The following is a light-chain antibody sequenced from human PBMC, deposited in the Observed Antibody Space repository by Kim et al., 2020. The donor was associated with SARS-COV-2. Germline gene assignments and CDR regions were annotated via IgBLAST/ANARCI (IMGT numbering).Light chain of an antibody. V-gene: IGLV3-19*01. Sequence: SSELTQDPAVSVALGQTVRITCQGDSLRRYYASWYQQKPGQAPVLVIYGKNNRPSGIPDRFSGSSSGNTASLTITGAQAEDEADYYCNSRDSSGNHPEVFGTGTKVTVL. CDR3: NSRDSSGNHPEV. CDR1: SLRRYY. CDR2: GKN. J-gene: IGLJ1*01.